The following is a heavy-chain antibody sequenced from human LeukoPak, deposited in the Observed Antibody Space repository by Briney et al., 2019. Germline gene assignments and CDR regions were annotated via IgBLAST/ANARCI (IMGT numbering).Heavy chain of an antibody. J-gene: IGHJ4*02. CDR3: ARGLPQYYDYVWGSQIFDY. CDR1: GGSFSGYY. Sequence: SETLSLTCAVYGGSFSGYYWSWIRQPPGKGLEWIGEINHSGSTNYNPSLKSRVTISVDTSKNQFSLKLSSVTAADTAVYYCARGLPQYYDYVWGSQIFDYWGQGTLVTVSS. CDR2: INHSGST. V-gene: IGHV4-34*01. D-gene: IGHD3-16*01.